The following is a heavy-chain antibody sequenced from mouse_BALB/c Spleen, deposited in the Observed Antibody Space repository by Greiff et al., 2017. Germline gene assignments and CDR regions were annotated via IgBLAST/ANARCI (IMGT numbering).Heavy chain of an antibody. CDR1: GFNIKDYY. V-gene: IGHV14-1*02. J-gene: IGHJ3*01. CDR3: AGTGTFAY. CDR2: IDPENGNT. Sequence: EVQLQQSGAELVRPGALVKLSCKASGFNIKDYYMHWVKQRPEQGLEWIGWIDPENGNTIYDPKFQGKASITADTSSNTAYLQLSSLTSEDTAVYYCAGTGTFAYWGQGTLVTVSA. D-gene: IGHD4-1*01.